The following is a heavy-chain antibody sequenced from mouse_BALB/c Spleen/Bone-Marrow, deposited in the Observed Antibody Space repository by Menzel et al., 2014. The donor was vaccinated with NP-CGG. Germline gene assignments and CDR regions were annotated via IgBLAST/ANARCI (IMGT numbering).Heavy chain of an antibody. CDR1: GFTFSSYT. CDR3: ARHGYYGSRAMDY. V-gene: IGHV5-12-2*01. J-gene: IGHJ4*01. D-gene: IGHD1-1*01. Sequence: EVQLVESGGGLVQPGGSLKLSCAASGFTFSSYTMSWVRQTPEKRLEWVAYISNGGGSTYYPDTVKGRFTIPRDNAKNTLYLQMSSLKSEDTAMYYCARHGYYGSRAMDYWGQGTSVTVSS. CDR2: ISNGGGST.